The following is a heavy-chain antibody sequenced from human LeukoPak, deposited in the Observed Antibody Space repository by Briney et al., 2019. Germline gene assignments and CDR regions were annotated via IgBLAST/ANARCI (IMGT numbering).Heavy chain of an antibody. CDR3: ARSNYDILTGYYYFDY. Sequence: SETLSLTCTVSGGSISSYYWSWIRQPPGKGLEWIGYIYYSGGTNYNPSLKSRVTISVDTSKNQFSLKLSSVTAADTAVYYCARSNYDILTGYYYFDYWGQGTLVTVSS. V-gene: IGHV4-59*01. CDR2: IYYSGGT. J-gene: IGHJ4*02. D-gene: IGHD3-9*01. CDR1: GGSISSYY.